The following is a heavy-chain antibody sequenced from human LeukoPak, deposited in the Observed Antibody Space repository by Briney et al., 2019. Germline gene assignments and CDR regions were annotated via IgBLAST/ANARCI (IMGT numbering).Heavy chain of an antibody. J-gene: IGHJ4*02. D-gene: IGHD3-22*01. CDR3: AKDLDYYESSGYFDN. CDR2: IWYDGSNK. V-gene: IGHV3-33*03. CDR1: GFTFSNYG. Sequence: GGFLRLSCAASGFTFSNYGIHWVRQAPGKGPEWEAVIWYDGSNKYYADSVKGRFTISRDNSKNKLYLQMNSLSAEDTAVYYCAKDLDYYESSGYFDNWGQGTLVTVSS.